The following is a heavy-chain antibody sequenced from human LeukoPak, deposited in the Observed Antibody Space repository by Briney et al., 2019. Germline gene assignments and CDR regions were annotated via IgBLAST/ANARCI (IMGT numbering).Heavy chain of an antibody. CDR1: GFTLSNYW. CDR3: ARVHRNWNDRIPRVMDAFDI. D-gene: IGHD1-20*01. Sequence: GGSLRLSCAASGFTLSNYWMGWVRRAPGKGLEWVANINQDGSEKHYVDFLKGRFTISRDNANNSLYLQMNSLRAEDTAVYYCARVHRNWNDRIPRVMDAFDIWGQGTMVTVSS. J-gene: IGHJ3*02. CDR2: INQDGSEK. V-gene: IGHV3-7*03.